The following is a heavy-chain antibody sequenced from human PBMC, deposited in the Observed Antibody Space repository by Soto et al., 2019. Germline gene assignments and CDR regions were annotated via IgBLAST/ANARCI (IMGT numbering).Heavy chain of an antibody. CDR2: IYYSGST. D-gene: IGHD3-22*01. J-gene: IGHJ5*02. Sequence: PSETLSLTCTVSGGSISSGGYYWSWIRQHPGKGLEWIGYIYYSGSTYYNPSLKSRVTISVDTSKNQFSLKLSSVTAADTAVYYCASTGPIITMIVVADKNWFDPSGQGTLVTVSS. V-gene: IGHV4-31*03. CDR3: ASTGPIITMIVVADKNWFDP. CDR1: GGSISSGGYY.